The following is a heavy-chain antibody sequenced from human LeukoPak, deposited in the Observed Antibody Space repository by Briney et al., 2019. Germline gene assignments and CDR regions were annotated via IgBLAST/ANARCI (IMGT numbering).Heavy chain of an antibody. Sequence: AGGSLRLSCAASGFTFDDYAMHWVRQAPGKGLEWVSGISWNSGSIGYADSVKGRFTISRDNAKNSLYLQMNSLRAEDTALYYCAKVGVEMATLYYFDYWGQGTLVTVSS. J-gene: IGHJ4*02. D-gene: IGHD5-24*01. CDR1: GFTFDDYA. CDR2: ISWNSGSI. V-gene: IGHV3-9*01. CDR3: AKVGVEMATLYYFDY.